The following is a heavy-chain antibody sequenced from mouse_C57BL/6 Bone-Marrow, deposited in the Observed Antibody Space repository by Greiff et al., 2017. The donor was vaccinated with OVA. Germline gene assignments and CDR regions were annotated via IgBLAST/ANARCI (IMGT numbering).Heavy chain of an antibody. CDR2: IHPNSCST. J-gene: IGHJ3*01. D-gene: IGHD1-1*01. V-gene: IGHV1-64*01. CDR1: GYTFTSYW. Sequence: QVQLQQPGAELVKPGASVKLSCKASGYTFTSYWMHWVKQRPGQGLEWIGMIHPNSCSTNYNEKFKSKATLTVDKSSSTAYMQLSSLTSEDSAVYYCARSPYGSSSAWFAYWGQGTLVTVSA. CDR3: ARSPYGSSSAWFAY.